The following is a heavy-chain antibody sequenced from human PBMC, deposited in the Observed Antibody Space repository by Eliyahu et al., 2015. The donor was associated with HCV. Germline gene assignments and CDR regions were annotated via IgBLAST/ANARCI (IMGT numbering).Heavy chain of an antibody. J-gene: IGHJ4*02. Sequence: QVQLVESGGGVVQPGRFLRLSCAASGXTFXSYGMHXVRXXPGKGLEXVAVVWYDGSNKYYADXVKGRFTISRDNSKNTLYLQMNSLRAEDTAVYYCARDRRGRTSIIAVAGTVGIDYWGQGTLVTVSS. CDR3: ARDRRGRTSIIAVAGTVGIDY. CDR1: GXTFXSYG. V-gene: IGHV3-33*01. D-gene: IGHD6-19*01. CDR2: VWYDGSNK.